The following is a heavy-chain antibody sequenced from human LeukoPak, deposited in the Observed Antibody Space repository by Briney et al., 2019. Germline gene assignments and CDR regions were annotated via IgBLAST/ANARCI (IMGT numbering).Heavy chain of an antibody. CDR3: AKVGNYYYYGMDV. D-gene: IGHD1-1*01. CDR2: ISGSGENT. J-gene: IGHJ6*02. CDR1: GFTFSSYA. Sequence: QSGGSLRLSCAASGFTFSSYAMSWVRQAPGKGLEWVSGISGSGENTYYADSVKGRLTISRDNSKNTMYLQMDSLRAEDTAIYYCAKVGNYYYYGMDVWGQGTTVTVSS. V-gene: IGHV3-23*01.